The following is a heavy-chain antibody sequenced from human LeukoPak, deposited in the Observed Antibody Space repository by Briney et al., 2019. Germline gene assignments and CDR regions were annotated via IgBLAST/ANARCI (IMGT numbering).Heavy chain of an antibody. CDR3: ARALWSGPVYYGMNV. D-gene: IGHD3-10*01. J-gene: IGHJ6*02. CDR1: GFTFSNYN. V-gene: IGHV3-21*01. CDR2: ISSTSSYI. Sequence: PGGSLKLSCAASGFTFSNYNFYWVRQAPGKGLEWVSSISSTSSYIYYADSMKGRFTISRDNAKNSLYLQMNSLRAEDTAVYYCARALWSGPVYYGMNVWGQGTTVTVSS.